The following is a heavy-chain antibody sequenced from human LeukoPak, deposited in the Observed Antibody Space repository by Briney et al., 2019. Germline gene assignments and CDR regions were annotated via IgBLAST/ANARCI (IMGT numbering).Heavy chain of an antibody. V-gene: IGHV3-53*01. CDR2: IYSGGST. CDR1: GFTFSDYY. CDR3: ARYSSGWYVD. D-gene: IGHD6-19*01. J-gene: IGHJ4*02. Sequence: GGSLRLSCAASGFTFSDYYMSWVRQAPGKGLEWVSIIYSGGSTYYADSVKGRFTISRDNSKNTLYLQMNSLRADDTAVYYCARYSSGWYVDWGQGTLVTVSS.